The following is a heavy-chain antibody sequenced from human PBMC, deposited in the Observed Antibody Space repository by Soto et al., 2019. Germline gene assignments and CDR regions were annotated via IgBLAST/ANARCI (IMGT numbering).Heavy chain of an antibody. J-gene: IGHJ5*02. CDR1: GFTFSDYY. CDR3: ARVPLGYCSGGSCYPNWFDP. Sequence: QVQLVESGGGLVQPGGSLRLSCAASGFTFSDYYMSWIRQAPGKGLEWVSYISSSSSYTNYADSVKGRFTISRDNAKNSLYLQMNSLRAEDTAVYYCARVPLGYCSGGSCYPNWFDPWGQGTLVTVSS. CDR2: ISSSSSYT. D-gene: IGHD2-15*01. V-gene: IGHV3-11*06.